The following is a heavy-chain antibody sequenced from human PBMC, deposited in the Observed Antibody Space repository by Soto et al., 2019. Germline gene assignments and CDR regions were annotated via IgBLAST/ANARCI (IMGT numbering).Heavy chain of an antibody. V-gene: IGHV1-8*01. J-gene: IGHJ6*02. CDR2: MNPNSGNT. CDR3: ARERSYHMDV. CDR1: GYSFTSYD. D-gene: IGHD2-2*01. Sequence: QVQLAQSGAEVKKPGASVKVSCKASGYSFTSYDINWVRQATGQGLEWMGWMNPNSGNTGYAQKFQGRVTMTRNTSISTAYLELSSLRSEDTAVYYSARERSYHMDVWGQGTTVTVSS.